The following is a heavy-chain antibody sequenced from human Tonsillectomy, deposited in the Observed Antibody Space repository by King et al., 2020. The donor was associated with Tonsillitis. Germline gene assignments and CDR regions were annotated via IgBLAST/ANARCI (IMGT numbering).Heavy chain of an antibody. V-gene: IGHV1-18*01. J-gene: IGHJ5*02. Sequence: QLVQSGAEVKKPGASVKVSCKASGYTFSTYGISWVRQAPGQGLEWLGWINSYTRNTKSAQKLQGRVTMTTDTSTSTAYMELRNLRSDYTAVYYCARVIVVVPAARNQNRFDPWGQGTLVTVSS. CDR1: GYTFSTYG. D-gene: IGHD2-2*01. CDR3: ARVIVVVPAARNQNRFDP. CDR2: INSYTRNT.